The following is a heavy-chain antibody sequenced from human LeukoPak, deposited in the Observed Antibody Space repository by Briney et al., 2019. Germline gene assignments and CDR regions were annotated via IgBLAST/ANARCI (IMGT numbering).Heavy chain of an antibody. V-gene: IGHV3-23*01. Sequence: GGSLRLSCAASGFTFSNAWMSWVRQAPGKGLEWVSAISGSGGSTYYADSVKGRFTISRDNSKNTLYLQMNSLRAEDTAVYYCAKDGLDIVVVPAAFYGMDVWGQGTTVTVPS. CDR1: GFTFSNAW. J-gene: IGHJ6*02. CDR3: AKDGLDIVVVPAAFYGMDV. CDR2: ISGSGGST. D-gene: IGHD2-2*03.